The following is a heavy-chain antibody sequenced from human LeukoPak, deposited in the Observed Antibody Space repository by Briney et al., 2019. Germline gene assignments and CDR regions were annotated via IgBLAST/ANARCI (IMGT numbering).Heavy chain of an antibody. CDR3: ARPSEESWVYAFDI. Sequence: SETLSLTCTVSGGSISSSSYYWGWIRQPPGKGLEWIGSIYYSGSTYYNPSLKSRVTISVDTSKNQFSLKLSSVTAADTAVYYCARPSEESWVYAFDIWGQGTMVTVSS. V-gene: IGHV4-39*01. D-gene: IGHD6-13*01. J-gene: IGHJ3*02. CDR1: GGSISSSSYY. CDR2: IYYSGST.